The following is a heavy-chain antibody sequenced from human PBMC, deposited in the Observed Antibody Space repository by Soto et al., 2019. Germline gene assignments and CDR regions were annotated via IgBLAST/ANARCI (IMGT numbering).Heavy chain of an antibody. D-gene: IGHD3-22*01. J-gene: IGHJ4*02. CDR2: ISGSGGST. Sequence: EVQLLESGGGLVQPGGSLRLSCAASGFTFSSYAMSWVRQAPGKGLEWVSAISGSGGSTYYADSVKGRFTISRDNSKNTLYLQMNSLRAEDTAVYYCAKVYSYYYDSSGYYSHFDYWGQGTLVTVSS. CDR1: GFTFSSYA. CDR3: AKVYSYYYDSSGYYSHFDY. V-gene: IGHV3-23*01.